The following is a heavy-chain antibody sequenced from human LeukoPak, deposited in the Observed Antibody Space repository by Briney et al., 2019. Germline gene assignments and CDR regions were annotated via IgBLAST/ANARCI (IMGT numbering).Heavy chain of an antibody. CDR2: MWYDGSNK. V-gene: IGHV3-33*01. CDR1: GFTFSSYG. J-gene: IGHJ3*02. D-gene: IGHD1-26*01. Sequence: PGRSLRLSCAASGFTFSSYGMHWVRQAPGKGLEWVAVMWYDGSNKYYADSVKGRFTISRDNSKNTLYLQMNSLRAEDTAVYYCARDRVSGSYPDAFDIWGQGTMVTVSS. CDR3: ARDRVSGSYPDAFDI.